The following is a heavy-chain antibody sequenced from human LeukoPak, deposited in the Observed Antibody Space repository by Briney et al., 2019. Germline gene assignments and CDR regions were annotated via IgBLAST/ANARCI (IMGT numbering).Heavy chain of an antibody. Sequence: GASVKISCKTSGYTSTSYNLHWVRQAPGQRLEWMGIIKPSGDHTNYAQKFQDRVTMTRGTSASTVYMELSSLKSEDTAVYYCARVRDGYNDAYDIWGQGTMVTVTS. CDR1: GYTSTSYN. J-gene: IGHJ3*02. CDR2: IKPSGDHT. CDR3: ARVRDGYNDAYDI. V-gene: IGHV1-46*01. D-gene: IGHD5-24*01.